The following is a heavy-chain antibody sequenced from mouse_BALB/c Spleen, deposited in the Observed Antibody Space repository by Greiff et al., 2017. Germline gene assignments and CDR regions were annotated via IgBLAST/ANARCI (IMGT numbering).Heavy chain of an antibody. V-gene: IGHV5-17*02. CDR2: ISSGSSTI. D-gene: IGHD2-2*01. CDR1: GFTFSSFG. J-gene: IGHJ4*01. CDR3: ARSGGYDGAMDY. Sequence: EVNVVESGGGLVQPGGSRKLSCAASGFTFSSFGMHWVRQAPEKGLEWVAYISSGSSTIYYADTVKGRFTISRDNPKNTLFLQMTSLRSEDTAMYYCARSGGYDGAMDYWGQGTSVTVSS.